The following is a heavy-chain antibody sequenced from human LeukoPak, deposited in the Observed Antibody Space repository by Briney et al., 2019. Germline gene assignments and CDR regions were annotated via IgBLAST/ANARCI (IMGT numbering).Heavy chain of an antibody. CDR3: ARVDGYYFSDAFEI. CDR1: GGTFSSYA. J-gene: IGHJ3*02. Sequence: ASVQVSCKASGGTFSSYAISWGRQAPGQGLEWMGGIIPIFGTANYAQKLQGRVTITTDESTSTAYMELSSLRSEDTAVYYCARVDGYYFSDAFEIWGQGTMVTVSS. V-gene: IGHV1-69*05. D-gene: IGHD3-22*01. CDR2: IIPIFGTA.